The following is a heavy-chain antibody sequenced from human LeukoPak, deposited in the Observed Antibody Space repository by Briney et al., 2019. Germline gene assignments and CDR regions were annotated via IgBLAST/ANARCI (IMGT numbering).Heavy chain of an antibody. CDR1: GFTFSSYA. Sequence: PGGSLRLSCAASGFTFSSYAMSWVRQAPGKGLEWVSAISGSGGSTYYADSVNGRFTISRDNSKNTLYLQMNSLRAEDTAVHYCAKGSVATMVRGVTFDYWGQGTLVTVSS. CDR3: AKGSVATMVRGVTFDY. D-gene: IGHD3-10*01. V-gene: IGHV3-23*01. CDR2: ISGSGGST. J-gene: IGHJ4*02.